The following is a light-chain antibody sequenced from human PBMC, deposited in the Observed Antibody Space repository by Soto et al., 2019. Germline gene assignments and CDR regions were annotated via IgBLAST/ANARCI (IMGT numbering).Light chain of an antibody. CDR1: PSISNY. Sequence: DIQMTQSPSSLSASVGDRVTITCRASPSISNYLNWYQQKPGQGPKVLIYGASSLQSGVPSRFSGGGSGADFSFTISSLQPEDFATYYCQKSYSAPYTWGQGTKLEIK. V-gene: IGKV1-39*01. CDR2: GAS. CDR3: QKSYSAPYT. J-gene: IGKJ2*01.